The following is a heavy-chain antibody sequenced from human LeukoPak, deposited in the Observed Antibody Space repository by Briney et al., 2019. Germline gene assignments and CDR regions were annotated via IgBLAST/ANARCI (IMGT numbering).Heavy chain of an antibody. V-gene: IGHV4-4*09. CDR2: IYTSGST. D-gene: IGHD6-19*01. Sequence: SETLSLTCTVSGGSISSYYWSWIRQPPGKGLEWIGYIYTSGSTNHNPSLKSRVTISVDTSKNQFSLKLSSVTAADTAVYYCARLYSSGWYRAFDIWGQGTMVTVSS. CDR3: ARLYSSGWYRAFDI. J-gene: IGHJ3*02. CDR1: GGSISSYY.